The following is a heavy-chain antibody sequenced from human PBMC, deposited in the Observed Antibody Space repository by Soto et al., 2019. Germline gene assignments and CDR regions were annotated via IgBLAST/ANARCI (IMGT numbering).Heavy chain of an antibody. CDR1: GGTFSSYA. CDR2: IIPIFGTA. D-gene: IGHD3-3*01. Sequence: QVQLVQSGAEVKKPGSSVKVSCKASGGTFSSYAISWVRQAPGQGLEWMGGIIPIFGTANYAQKFQGRVTITADESMSTAYMELSSLRSEDTAVYYCARGRRYYDFWSGYYPDYYYYYGMDVWGQGTTVTVSS. J-gene: IGHJ6*02. V-gene: IGHV1-69*01. CDR3: ARGRRYYDFWSGYYPDYYYYYGMDV.